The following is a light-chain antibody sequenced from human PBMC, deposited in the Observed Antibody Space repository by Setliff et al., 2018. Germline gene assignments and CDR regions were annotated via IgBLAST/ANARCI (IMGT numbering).Light chain of an antibody. CDR2: RNN. Sequence: SVLTQPPSASGTPGQRVTISCSGSSSNIGSNTVNWYQQLPGTAPKLLIYRNNQRPSGVPDRFSGSESGTSASLAISGLQSEDEADYYCAAWDDSLNGYVFGTGTKVTVL. CDR1: SSNIGSNT. CDR3: AAWDDSLNGYV. V-gene: IGLV1-44*01. J-gene: IGLJ1*01.